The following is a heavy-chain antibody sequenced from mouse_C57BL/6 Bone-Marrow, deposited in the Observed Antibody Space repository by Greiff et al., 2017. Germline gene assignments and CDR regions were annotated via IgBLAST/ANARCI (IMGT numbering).Heavy chain of an antibody. J-gene: IGHJ3*01. CDR1: GFTFSDFY. CDR3: ARERGYDPRFAY. CDR2: SRNKANDYTT. V-gene: IGHV7-1*01. Sequence: EVKLVESGGGLVQSGRSLRLSCATSGFTFSDFYMEWVRQAPGKGLEWIAASRNKANDYTTEYSASVKGRFIVSRDTSQSILYLQMNALRAEVTAIYYCARERGYDPRFAYWGQGTLVTVSA. D-gene: IGHD2-10*02.